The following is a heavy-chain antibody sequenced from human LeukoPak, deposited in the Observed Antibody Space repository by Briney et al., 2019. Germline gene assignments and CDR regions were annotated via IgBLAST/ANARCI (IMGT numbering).Heavy chain of an antibody. D-gene: IGHD3-22*01. CDR2: IWYDGSKK. V-gene: IGHV3-33*06. Sequence: GGSLRLSCAASGFTFSDYGMYWVRQAPGKGLEWVAVIWYDGSKKYHADSVKGRFTISRDNSKNTLYLQMNSLRAEDSAVYYGAKDSSYYYLDYWGQGTLVTVSS. CDR1: GFTFSDYG. J-gene: IGHJ4*02. CDR3: AKDSSYYYLDY.